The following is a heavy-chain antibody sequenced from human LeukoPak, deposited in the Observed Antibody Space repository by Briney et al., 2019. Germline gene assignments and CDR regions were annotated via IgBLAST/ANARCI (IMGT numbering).Heavy chain of an antibody. CDR3: ARDGRHNYNLDY. D-gene: IGHD4-11*01. CDR1: GFTFNNHA. Sequence: PGGSLRLSCAASGFTFNNHAMHWVRQAPGKGLEWVAMIWHDGSNKYYADSVTGRFTISRDDSQNTLYLQMNSLRAEDTAVYYCARDGRHNYNLDYWGHGTLVTVSS. V-gene: IGHV3-33*01. J-gene: IGHJ4*01. CDR2: IWHDGSNK.